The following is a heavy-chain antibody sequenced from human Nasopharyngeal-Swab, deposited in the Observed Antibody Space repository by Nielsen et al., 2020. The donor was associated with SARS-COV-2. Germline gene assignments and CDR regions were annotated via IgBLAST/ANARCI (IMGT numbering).Heavy chain of an antibody. CDR3: TTDRVYDYVWGSYRYLDY. CDR1: GFTFSSYG. J-gene: IGHJ4*02. Sequence: GESLKISCAASGFTFSSYGMHWVRQAPGKGLEWVAVISYDGSNKYYADSVKGRFTISRDNSKNTLYLQMNSLRAEDTAVYYCTTDRVYDYVWGSYRYLDYWGQGTLVTVSS. CDR2: ISYDGSNK. V-gene: IGHV3-30*03. D-gene: IGHD3-16*02.